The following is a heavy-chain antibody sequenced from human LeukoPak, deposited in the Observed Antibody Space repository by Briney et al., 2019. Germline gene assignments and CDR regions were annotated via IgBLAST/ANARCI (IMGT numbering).Heavy chain of an antibody. CDR2: IYYSGST. J-gene: IGHJ5*02. D-gene: IGHD6-13*01. V-gene: IGHV4-59*08. CDR3: ARHGTAAPRKFVP. Sequence: SETLSLTCTVSGGSINSYYWSWIQQPPGKGLEWIGYIYYSGSTNYNPSLKSRVTISVDTSKNQFSLNLTSVTAADTAVYYCARHGTAAPRKFVPWGQGTLVTVSS. CDR1: GGSINSYY.